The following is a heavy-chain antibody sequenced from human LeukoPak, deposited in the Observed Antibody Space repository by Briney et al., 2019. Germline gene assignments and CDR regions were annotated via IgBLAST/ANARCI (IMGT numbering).Heavy chain of an antibody. D-gene: IGHD2-21*02. CDR2: IFPVLGSP. J-gene: IGHJ4*02. CDR3: ARDLRGDFFFDY. V-gene: IGHV1-69*06. CDR1: EATFNSYA. Sequence: ASVEASCKASEATFNSYAISWVRQVPGQGLEWMGGIFPVLGSPNYAQKFQGRVTITSDKSTRTVSMELSSLRSEDTAIYYCARDLRGDFFFDYWGQGTLVTVSS.